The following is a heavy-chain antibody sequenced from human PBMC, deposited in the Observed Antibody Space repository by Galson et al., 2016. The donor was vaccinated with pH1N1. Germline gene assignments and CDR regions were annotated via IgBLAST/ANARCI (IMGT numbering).Heavy chain of an antibody. CDR2: IWFDGSYE. CDR1: GFAFSSYG. D-gene: IGHD3-3*01. CDR3: ARGDLEWLSHFDY. V-gene: IGHV3-33*01. Sequence: SLRLSCAASGFAFSSYGMHWVRQAPGKGLEWVAVIWFDGSYEFYADSVKGRFTISRDNSKNTLHLQMNSLRAEDTAVYYRARGDLEWLSHFDYWGQGTLVTVSS. J-gene: IGHJ4*02.